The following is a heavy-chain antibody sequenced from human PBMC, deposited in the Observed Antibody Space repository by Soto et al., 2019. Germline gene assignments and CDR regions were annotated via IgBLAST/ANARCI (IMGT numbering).Heavy chain of an antibody. CDR1: GFTFSSYA. CDR3: SREDY. V-gene: IGHV3-30-3*01. J-gene: IGHJ4*02. Sequence: QLHLVESGGGVVQPGRSLRLSCAASGFTFSSYAMHWVRQAPGKGLEWVAFILSDGNNKYYADSVKGRFTISRDNSKNTLYLEMNSLSPDDTAVYYCSREDYWGQGTLVTVSS. CDR2: ILSDGNNK.